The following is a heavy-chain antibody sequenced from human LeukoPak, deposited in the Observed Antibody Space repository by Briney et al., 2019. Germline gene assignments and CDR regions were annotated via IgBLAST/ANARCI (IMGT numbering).Heavy chain of an antibody. CDR3: ARGDGYYYDSSGSRD. CDR1: GGSISSYY. CDR2: IYYSGST. V-gene: IGHV4-59*08. Sequence: SETLSLTCTVSGGSISSYYWSWIRQPPGKGLEWIGYIYYSGSTYYNPSLKSRVTISVDTSKNQFSLKLSSVTAADTAVYYCARGDGYYYDSSGSRDWGHGTLVTVSS. D-gene: IGHD3-22*01. J-gene: IGHJ2*01.